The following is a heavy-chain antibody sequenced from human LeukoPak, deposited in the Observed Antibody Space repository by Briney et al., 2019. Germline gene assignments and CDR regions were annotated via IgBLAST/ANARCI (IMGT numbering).Heavy chain of an antibody. J-gene: IGHJ5*02. V-gene: IGHV4-39*01. D-gene: IGHD2-2*01. CDR3: ARHQAYCSSTSCSQPDWFDP. CDR2: IYYSGST. Sequence: SETLSLTXTVSGGSISSSSYYWGWIRQPPGKGLDWIGSIYYSGSTYYNPSLKSRVTISVDTSKNQFSLKLSSVTAADTAVYYCARHQAYCSSTSCSQPDWFDPWGQGTLVTVSS. CDR1: GGSISSSSYY.